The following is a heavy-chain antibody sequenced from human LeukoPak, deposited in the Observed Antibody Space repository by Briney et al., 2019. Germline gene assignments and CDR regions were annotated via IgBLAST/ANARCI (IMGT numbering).Heavy chain of an antibody. CDR1: GFTFDDYG. V-gene: IGHV3-20*04. D-gene: IGHD5-18*01. CDR3: VRVRDPRGYSYGHQPDYYMDV. J-gene: IGHJ6*03. Sequence: GGSLRLSCAASGFTFDDYGMSWVRQAPGKGLEWVSGINWNGGSTGYADSVKGRFTISRDNAKNSLYLQMNSLRAEDTALYYCVRVRDPRGYSYGHQPDYYMDVWGKGTTVTVSS. CDR2: INWNGGST.